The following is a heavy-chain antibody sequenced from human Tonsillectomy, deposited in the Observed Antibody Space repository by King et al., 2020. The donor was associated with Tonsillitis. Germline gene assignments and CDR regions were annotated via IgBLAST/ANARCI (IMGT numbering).Heavy chain of an antibody. D-gene: IGHD5-18*01. V-gene: IGHV1-69*12. Sequence: QLVQSGAEVKKPGSSVKVSCKASGDTFSSYSISWVRQAPGQGLEWMGGTIPLFGTANYAQKFQGRVTIIADESTSTAYMALSSLRSEDTAVYYCARAEDTAMAYYMAVWGKGTTVTVSS. CDR2: TIPLFGTA. CDR1: GDTFSSYS. J-gene: IGHJ6*03. CDR3: ARAEDTAMAYYMAV.